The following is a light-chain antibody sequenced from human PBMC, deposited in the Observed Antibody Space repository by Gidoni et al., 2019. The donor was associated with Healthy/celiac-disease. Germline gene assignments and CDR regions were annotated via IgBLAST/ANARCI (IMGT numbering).Light chain of an antibody. Sequence: TLSVYPGERATLSCRASQSVSSNVAWYQQKPGQAPRLLIYGASTRATGIPARFSGSGSGTEFTLTISSLQSEDFAVYYCQQYNNWPMYTFGQGTKLEIK. J-gene: IGKJ2*01. CDR2: GAS. CDR3: QQYNNWPMYT. V-gene: IGKV3-15*01. CDR1: QSVSSN.